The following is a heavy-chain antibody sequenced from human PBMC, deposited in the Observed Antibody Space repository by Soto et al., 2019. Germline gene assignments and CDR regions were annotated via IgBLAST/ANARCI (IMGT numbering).Heavy chain of an antibody. D-gene: IGHD3-22*01. V-gene: IGHV4-59*01. CDR2: IYYSGST. Sequence: SETLSLTCTVSGGSISSYYWSWIRQPPGKGLEWIGYIYYSGSTNYNPSLKSRVTISVDTSKNQFSLKLSSVTAADTAVYYCARVGLYDSSGYYADPYYFDYWGQGTLVTVS. CDR1: GGSISSYY. J-gene: IGHJ4*02. CDR3: ARVGLYDSSGYYADPYYFDY.